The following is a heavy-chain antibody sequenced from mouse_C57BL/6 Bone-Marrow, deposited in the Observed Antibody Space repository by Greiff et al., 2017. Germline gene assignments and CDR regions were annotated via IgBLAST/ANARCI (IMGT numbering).Heavy chain of an antibody. Sequence: VQGVESGPGLVAPSQSLSITCTVSGFYLTSYAISWVRQPPGQGLEWLGVIWPGGGTTYNAAPNSRLSISKANSKSQVFLKMNSVQTDDTGRYYWARSLYGNLRDWYCDVWGTGTTVTVSS. CDR2: IWPGGGT. CDR1: GFYLTSYA. V-gene: IGHV2-9-1*01. CDR3: ARSLYGNLRDWYCDV. D-gene: IGHD2-1*01. J-gene: IGHJ1*03.